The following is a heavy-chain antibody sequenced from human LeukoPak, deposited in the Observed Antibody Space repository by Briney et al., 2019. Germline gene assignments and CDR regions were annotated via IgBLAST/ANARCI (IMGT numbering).Heavy chain of an antibody. CDR3: ARVVVVAATRYYFDY. CDR1: GGSISSYY. Sequence: SETLSLTCTVSGGSISSYYWSWIRQPAGEGLEWIGHIYSTGSTNYNPSLKSRVTLSVDRSKNQFSLRLNSVTAADTAVYYCARVVVVAATRYYFDYWGQGTLVTVSS. J-gene: IGHJ4*02. CDR2: IYSTGST. D-gene: IGHD2-15*01. V-gene: IGHV4-4*07.